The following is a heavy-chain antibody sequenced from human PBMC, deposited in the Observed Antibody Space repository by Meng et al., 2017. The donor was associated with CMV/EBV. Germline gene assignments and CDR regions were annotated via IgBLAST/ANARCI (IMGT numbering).Heavy chain of an antibody. CDR1: GYTFTSYG. Sequence: VPVVQSGAVGKNTWALVKVSVKASGYTFTSYGISWVRQAPGQGLEWMGWISAYNGNTNYAQKLQGRVTMTTDTSTSTAYMELRSLRSDDTAVYYCARDSAVGATTFDYWGQGTLVTVPS. V-gene: IGHV1-18*01. D-gene: IGHD1-26*01. CDR3: ARDSAVGATTFDY. J-gene: IGHJ4*02. CDR2: ISAYNGNT.